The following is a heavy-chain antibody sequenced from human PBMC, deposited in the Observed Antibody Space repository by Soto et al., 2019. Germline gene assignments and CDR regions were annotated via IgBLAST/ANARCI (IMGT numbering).Heavy chain of an antibody. CDR1: GYSFTSYW. D-gene: IGHD3-16*01. V-gene: IGHV5-51*01. CDR3: ARLPMITFGGVRDVYFDY. J-gene: IGHJ4*02. Sequence: GESLKISCKGSGYSFTSYWSGWVRQIPGKGLEWMGIIYPGDSDTRYSPSFQGQVTISADKSISTAYLQWSSLKASDTAMYYCARLPMITFGGVRDVYFDYWGQGTLVTVSS. CDR2: IYPGDSDT.